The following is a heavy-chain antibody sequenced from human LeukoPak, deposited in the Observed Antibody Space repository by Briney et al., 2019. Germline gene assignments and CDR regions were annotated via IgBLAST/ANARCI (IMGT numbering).Heavy chain of an antibody. CDR3: ARLDIAAAGTLYDAFDI. J-gene: IGHJ3*02. V-gene: IGHV4-59*05. Sequence: PSETLSLTCTVSGGSISSYYWSWIRQPPGKGLEWIGSIYYSGSTYYNPSLKSRVTISVDTSKNQFSLKLSSVTAADTAVYYCARLDIAAAGTLYDAFDIWGQGTMVTVSS. CDR1: GGSISSYY. CDR2: IYYSGST. D-gene: IGHD6-13*01.